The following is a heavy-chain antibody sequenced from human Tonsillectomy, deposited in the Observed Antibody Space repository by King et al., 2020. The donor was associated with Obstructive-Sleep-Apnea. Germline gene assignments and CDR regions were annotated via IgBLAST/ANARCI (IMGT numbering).Heavy chain of an antibody. CDR2: IWYDGSNK. V-gene: IGHV3-33*01. J-gene: IGHJ4*02. Sequence: VQLVESGGGVVQPGRSLRLSCAASGLTFSSYGMHWVRQAPGKGLEWVAVIWYDGSNKYYADSVKGRFTISRDNSKNTLYLQMNSLRAEDTAVYYCARDRLGATAYYFDYWGQGTLVTVSS. CDR3: ARDRLGATAYYFDY. CDR1: GLTFSSYG. D-gene: IGHD1-26*01.